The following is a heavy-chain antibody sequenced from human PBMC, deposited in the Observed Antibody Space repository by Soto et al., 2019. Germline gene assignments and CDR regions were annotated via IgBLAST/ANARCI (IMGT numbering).Heavy chain of an antibody. Sequence: ASVKVSCKASGYTFTSYYMHWVRQAPGQGLEWMGIINPSGGSTSYAQKFQGRVTMTRDTSTSTVYMELSSLRSEDTAVYYCARERCSGGSCHLPYFDYWGQGTLVTVSS. CDR1: GYTFTSYY. V-gene: IGHV1-46*03. CDR2: INPSGGST. J-gene: IGHJ4*02. D-gene: IGHD2-15*01. CDR3: ARERCSGGSCHLPYFDY.